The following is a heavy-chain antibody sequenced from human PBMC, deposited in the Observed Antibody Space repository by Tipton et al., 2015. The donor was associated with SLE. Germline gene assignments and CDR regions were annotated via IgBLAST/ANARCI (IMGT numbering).Heavy chain of an antibody. Sequence: TLSLTCAVYGGSFSGYYWSWIRQPPGKGLEWIGEINHSGSTNYNPSLKSRVTISVDTSKNQLSLKRSSVTAAGTAVYYCARVGMAAADRGFYYFYHGMDVWGQGTTVTVSS. D-gene: IGHD6-13*01. CDR3: ARVGMAAADRGFYYFYHGMDV. J-gene: IGHJ6*02. V-gene: IGHV4-34*01. CDR2: INHSGST. CDR1: GGSFSGYY.